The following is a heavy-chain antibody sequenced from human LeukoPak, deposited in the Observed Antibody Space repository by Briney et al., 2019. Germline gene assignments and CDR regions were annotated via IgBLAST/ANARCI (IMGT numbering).Heavy chain of an antibody. J-gene: IGHJ5*02. CDR3: ARGQYYYDSSGPIRGFDP. CDR1: GGSISSSSYY. V-gene: IGHV4-61*02. CDR2: IYTSGST. D-gene: IGHD3-22*01. Sequence: SETLSLTCTVSGGSISSSSYYWSWIRQPAGKGLEWIGRIYTSGSTNYNPSLKSRVTMSVDTSKNQFSLKLSSVTAADTAVYYCARGQYYYDSSGPIRGFDPWGQGTLVTVSS.